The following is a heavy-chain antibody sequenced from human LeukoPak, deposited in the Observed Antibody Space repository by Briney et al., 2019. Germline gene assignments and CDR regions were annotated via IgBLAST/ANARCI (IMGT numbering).Heavy chain of an antibody. V-gene: IGHV3-9*01. CDR2: ISWNSGSI. J-gene: IGHJ4*02. Sequence: GRSLRLSCAASGFTFDDYAMHWVRQAPGKGLEWVSGISWNSGSIGYADSVKGRFTISRDNAKNSLYLQVNSLRAEDTALYYCAKDIGYSYGYYFDYWGQGTLVTVSS. CDR1: GFTFDDYA. CDR3: AKDIGYSYGYYFDY. D-gene: IGHD5-18*01.